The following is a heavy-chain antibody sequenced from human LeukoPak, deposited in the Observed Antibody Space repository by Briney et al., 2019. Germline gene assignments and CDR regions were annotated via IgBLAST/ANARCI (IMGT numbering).Heavy chain of an antibody. CDR2: ISSSSSYI. Sequence: GGSLRLSCAASGFTFSSYAMSWVRQAPGKGLEWVSSISSSSSYIYYADSVKGRFTISRDNAKNSLYLQMNSLRAEDTAVYYCARDAPKSYCGGDCYGYWGQGTLVTVSS. V-gene: IGHV3-21*01. CDR1: GFTFSSYA. CDR3: ARDAPKSYCGGDCYGY. D-gene: IGHD2-21*01. J-gene: IGHJ4*02.